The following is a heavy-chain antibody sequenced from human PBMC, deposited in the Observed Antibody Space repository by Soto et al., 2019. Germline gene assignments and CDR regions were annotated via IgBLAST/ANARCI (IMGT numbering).Heavy chain of an antibody. CDR2: IIPIFGTA. Sequence: QVQLVQSGAEVKKPGSSVKVSCKASGGTFSSYAISWVRQAPGQGLEWMGGIIPIFGTANYAQKFQGRVTITADESTSTAYMELSSLRSEDTAVYYCARASTMVRGSSQLYYSMDVWGQGTTVTVSS. V-gene: IGHV1-69*01. J-gene: IGHJ6*02. D-gene: IGHD3-10*01. CDR3: ARASTMVRGSSQLYYSMDV. CDR1: GGTFSSYA.